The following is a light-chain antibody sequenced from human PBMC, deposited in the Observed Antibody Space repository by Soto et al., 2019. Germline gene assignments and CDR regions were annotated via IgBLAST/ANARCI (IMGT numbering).Light chain of an antibody. CDR2: EVS. CDR1: SSDVGGYNY. Sequence: QLVLTQPASVSGSPGQSITISCTGTSSDVGGYNYVSWYQQHPGKAPKLMIYEVSNRPSGVSNRFSGSKSGNTASLTISGLQAEDEADYYCSSYTSSSIDYVFGTGTQLTVL. V-gene: IGLV2-14*01. CDR3: SSYTSSSIDYV. J-gene: IGLJ1*01.